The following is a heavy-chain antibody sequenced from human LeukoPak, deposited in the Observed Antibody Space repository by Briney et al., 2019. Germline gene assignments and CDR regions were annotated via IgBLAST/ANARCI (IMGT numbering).Heavy chain of an antibody. Sequence: PSETLSLTCSVSDYSINSGYYWGWIRQPPGKGLEWIGSIHQNGHTYYNPSLNSRVTISVDTSKNQFSLKLSSVTAADTAVYYCARGGIQLWLTPGFDYWGQGTLVTVSS. CDR1: DYSINSGYY. D-gene: IGHD5-18*01. CDR3: ARGGIQLWLTPGFDY. V-gene: IGHV4-38-2*02. J-gene: IGHJ4*02. CDR2: IHQNGHT.